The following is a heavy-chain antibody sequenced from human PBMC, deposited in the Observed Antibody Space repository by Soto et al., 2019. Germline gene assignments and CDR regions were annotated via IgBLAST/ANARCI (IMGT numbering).Heavy chain of an antibody. CDR2: ISGSGGST. CDR3: AKGHFHCSGGSCYSSDY. J-gene: IGHJ4*02. D-gene: IGHD2-15*01. Sequence: PGGSLRLSCAASGFTFSSYAMSWVRQAPGKGLESVSAISGSGGSTYYADSVKGRFTISRDNSKNTLYLQMNSLRAEDTAVYYCAKGHFHCSGGSCYSSDYRGQGTLVTVSS. CDR1: GFTFSSYA. V-gene: IGHV3-23*01.